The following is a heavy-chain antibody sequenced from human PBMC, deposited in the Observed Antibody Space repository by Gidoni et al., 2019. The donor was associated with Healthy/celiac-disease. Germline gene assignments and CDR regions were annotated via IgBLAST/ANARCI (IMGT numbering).Heavy chain of an antibody. D-gene: IGHD3-3*01. J-gene: IGHJ5*02. CDR2: MKPNSGNT. Sequence: QVQLEQSGAEVKKPGASVKVSCKASGYTCTSYDINWVRQATGQGLEWMGWMKPNSGNTGYAQKFQGRVTMTRNTSISTAYMELSSLRSEDTAVYYCARGLAGYDFWSGYYPNWFDPWGQGTLVTVSS. CDR1: GYTCTSYD. CDR3: ARGLAGYDFWSGYYPNWFDP. V-gene: IGHV1-8*01.